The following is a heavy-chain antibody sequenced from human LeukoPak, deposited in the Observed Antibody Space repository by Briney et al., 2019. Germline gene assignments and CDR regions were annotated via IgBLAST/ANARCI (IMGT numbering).Heavy chain of an antibody. CDR1: GFTFSDFG. CDR3: TRQYYDFWSGFYTADYYFDY. CDR2: TSSKSRYV. Sequence: GGSLRLSCAASGFTFSDFGMNWVRQAPGKGLEWVSSTSSKSRYVYYADSVKGRFTISRDNAENSLYLQMNSLRVEDSAAYYCTRQYYDFWSGFYTADYYFDYWGQGTLVTVSS. V-gene: IGHV3-21*01. D-gene: IGHD3-3*01. J-gene: IGHJ4*02.